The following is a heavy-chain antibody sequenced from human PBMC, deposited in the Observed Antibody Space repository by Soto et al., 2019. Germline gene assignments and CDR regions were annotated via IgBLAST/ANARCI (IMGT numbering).Heavy chain of an antibody. CDR3: ARVLSDIGATILFDP. J-gene: IGHJ5*02. V-gene: IGHV3-7*01. CDR1: GFTFSSYW. CDR2: IKQDGSEK. D-gene: IGHD5-12*01. Sequence: EVQLVESGGGLVQPGGSLRLSCAASGFTFSSYWMSWVRQAPGKGLEWVANIKQDGSEKYYVDSVKGRFTISRDNAKNSLYLQMNSLRAVDTAVYYCARVLSDIGATILFDPWGQGTLVSVSS.